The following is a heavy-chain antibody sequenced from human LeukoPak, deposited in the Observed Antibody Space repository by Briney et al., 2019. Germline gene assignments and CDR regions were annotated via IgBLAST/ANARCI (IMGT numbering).Heavy chain of an antibody. V-gene: IGHV3-74*01. CDR3: TSLGGLDY. Sequence: PGGSLRLSCAASGFTFSNYWMHWVRQAPGKGLVWVSRINADGSSVSYADSVKGRFTISRDNAKNTLYLQMDSLRAEDTAVYYCTSLGGLDYWGQGTLVTVSS. D-gene: IGHD1-26*01. J-gene: IGHJ4*02. CDR2: INADGSSV. CDR1: GFTFSNYW.